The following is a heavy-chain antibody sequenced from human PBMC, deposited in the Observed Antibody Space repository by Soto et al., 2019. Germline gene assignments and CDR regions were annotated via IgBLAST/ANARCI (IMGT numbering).Heavy chain of an antibody. V-gene: IGHV1-18*01. J-gene: IGHJ5*02. CDR1: GYTFTSYG. CDR2: ISAYNGNT. Sequence: EASVKVSCKASGYTFTSYGISWVRQAPGQGLEWMGWISAYNGNTNYAQKLQGRVTMTTDTSTSTAYMELRSLRSDDTAVYYCARKSRGPLGNWFDPWGQGTLVTVSS. CDR3: ARKSRGPLGNWFDP. D-gene: IGHD1-26*01.